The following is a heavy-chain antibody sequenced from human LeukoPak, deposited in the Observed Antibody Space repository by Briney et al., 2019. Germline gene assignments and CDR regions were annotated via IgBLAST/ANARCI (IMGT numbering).Heavy chain of an antibody. CDR1: GGSFSGYY. J-gene: IGHJ6*03. CDR2: INHSGST. CDR3: ARRGYGSGSYYNNYYYYYYMDV. Sequence: SETLSLTCAVYGGSFSGYYWSWIRQPPGKGLEGIGEINHSGSTNYNPSLKSRVTISVDTSKNQFSLKLSSVTAADTAVYYCARRGYGSGSYYNNYYYYYYMDVWGKGTTVTISS. V-gene: IGHV4-34*01. D-gene: IGHD3-10*01.